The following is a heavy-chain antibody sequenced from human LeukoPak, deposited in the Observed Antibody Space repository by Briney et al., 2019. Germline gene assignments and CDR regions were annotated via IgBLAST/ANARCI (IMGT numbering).Heavy chain of an antibody. CDR3: AKGRGTTVTSAANY. D-gene: IGHD4-17*01. CDR2: ISGSDDKT. CDR1: GFTFSSYA. V-gene: IGHV3-23*01. Sequence: GGSLRLSCAASGFTFSSYAMSWVRQAPGKGLDWVSSISGSDDKTYYADSVKDRFTISRDNSKNTLSLQMNSLRAEDTAVYYCAKGRGTTVTSAANYWGQGTLVTVSS. J-gene: IGHJ4*02.